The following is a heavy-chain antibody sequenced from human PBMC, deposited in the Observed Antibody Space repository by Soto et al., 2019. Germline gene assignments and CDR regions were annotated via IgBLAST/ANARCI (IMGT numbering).Heavy chain of an antibody. CDR2: ISGSGGST. CDR1: GFTFSSYA. J-gene: IGHJ1*01. V-gene: IGHV3-23*01. Sequence: GGSLRLSCAASGFTFSSYAMSWVRQAPGKGLEWVSAISGSGGSTYYADYVKGRFTISRDNSKNTLYLQMNSLRAEDTAVYYCAKDGYCTNGVCYTEYFQHWGQGTLVTVSS. CDR3: AKDGYCTNGVCYTEYFQH. D-gene: IGHD2-8*01.